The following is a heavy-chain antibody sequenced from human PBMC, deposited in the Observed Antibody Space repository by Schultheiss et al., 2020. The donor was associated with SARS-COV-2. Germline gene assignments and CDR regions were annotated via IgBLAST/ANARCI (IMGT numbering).Heavy chain of an antibody. D-gene: IGHD3-16*01. CDR1: GFTVGGDY. Sequence: GGSLRLSCAVSGFTVGGDYMAWVRQAPGMGLEWVSSISSSSSYIYYADSVKGRFTISRDNAKNSLYLQMDSLRAEDTAVYYCARPGTSTPVNYVLYWNGMDVWGQGTTVTVSS. V-gene: IGHV3-21*01. J-gene: IGHJ6*02. CDR3: ARPGTSTPVNYVLYWNGMDV. CDR2: ISSSSSYI.